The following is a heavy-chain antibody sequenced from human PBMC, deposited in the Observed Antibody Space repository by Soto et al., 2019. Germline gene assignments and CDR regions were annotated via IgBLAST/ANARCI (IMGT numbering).Heavy chain of an antibody. CDR2: IFYSGST. CDR3: ARAGYASSYFDS. D-gene: IGHD3-16*01. J-gene: IGHJ4*02. V-gene: IGHV4-31*03. Sequence: PSETLSLTCTVSNGSISSDNYYWTWIPQHPGMGLEWLGYIFYSGSTYYNPSLESRVSMSVDTSKNQFSLRLTSLTAADTAVYYCARAGYASSYFDSWGQGALVTVSS. CDR1: NGSISSDNYY.